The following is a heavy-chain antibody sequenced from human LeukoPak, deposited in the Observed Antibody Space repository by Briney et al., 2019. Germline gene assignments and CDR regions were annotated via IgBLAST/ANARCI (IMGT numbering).Heavy chain of an antibody. CDR3: ARGDDPTRGYYYGMDV. CDR2: IGAYNGNT. CDR1: GYTFTSYG. Sequence: ASVKVSCKASGYTFTSYGISWVRQAPGQGLEWMGWIGAYNGNTNYAQKLQGRVTMTTDTSTSTAYMELRSLRSDDTAVYYCARGDDPTRGYYYGMDVWGQGTTVTVSS. D-gene: IGHD3-10*01. J-gene: IGHJ6*02. V-gene: IGHV1-18*01.